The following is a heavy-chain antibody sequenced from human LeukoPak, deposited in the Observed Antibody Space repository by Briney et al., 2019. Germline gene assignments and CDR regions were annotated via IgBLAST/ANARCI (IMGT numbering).Heavy chain of an antibody. V-gene: IGHV4-4*07. D-gene: IGHD3-3*01. CDR1: GGSFSSYY. J-gene: IGHJ4*02. CDR3: AREAQYYDFWSGYLRAPFDY. CDR2: IYTSGST. Sequence: PSETLSLTCAVYGGSFSSYYWSWIRQPAGKGLEWIGRIYTSGSTNYNPSLKSRVTMSVDTSKNQFSLKLSSVTAADTAVYYCAREAQYYDFWSGYLRAPFDYWGQGTLVTVSS.